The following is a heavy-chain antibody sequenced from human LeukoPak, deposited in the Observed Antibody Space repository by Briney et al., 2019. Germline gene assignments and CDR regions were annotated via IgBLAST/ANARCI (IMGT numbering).Heavy chain of an antibody. CDR1: AFTFSSST. D-gene: IGHD5-24*01. Sequence: PGGSLRLSCAASAFTFSSSTMNWVRQAPGKGLEWVTFIRHDGSNKYYADSVKGRFTVSRDNSKNTLYLEMNSLRLDDTATYYCARMRDGYTHWGQGTLVTVSA. CDR2: IRHDGSNK. V-gene: IGHV3-30*02. CDR3: ARMRDGYTH. J-gene: IGHJ4*02.